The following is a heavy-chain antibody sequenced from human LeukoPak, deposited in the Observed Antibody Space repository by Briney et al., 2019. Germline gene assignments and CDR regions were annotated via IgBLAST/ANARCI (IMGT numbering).Heavy chain of an antibody. CDR3: ARGRIAVAGTKNYFDY. V-gene: IGHV4-59*01. J-gene: IGHJ4*02. CDR1: GGSISSYY. Sequence: SETLSLTCTVSGGSISSYYWSWIRQPPGKGLEWIGDIYYSGSTNYNPSLKSRVTISVDTSKNQFSLKLSSVTAADTAVYYCARGRIAVAGTKNYFDYWGQGTLVTVSS. CDR2: IYYSGST. D-gene: IGHD6-19*01.